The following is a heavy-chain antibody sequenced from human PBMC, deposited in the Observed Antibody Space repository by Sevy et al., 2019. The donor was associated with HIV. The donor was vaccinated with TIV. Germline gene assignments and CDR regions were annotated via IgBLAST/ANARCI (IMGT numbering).Heavy chain of an antibody. CDR3: ARASAYSGTYYPFDS. V-gene: IGHV4-59*01. CDR1: GGSISGYY. Sequence: SETLSLTFTVSGGSISGYYWTWIRQPPGKGLEWIGYIYYTGSANYHPSLKSRVTISVDTSKNRFSLKLSSLTDADTAVYYCARASAYSGTYYPFDSWGQGTLVTVSS. CDR2: IYYTGSA. D-gene: IGHD1-26*01. J-gene: IGHJ4*02.